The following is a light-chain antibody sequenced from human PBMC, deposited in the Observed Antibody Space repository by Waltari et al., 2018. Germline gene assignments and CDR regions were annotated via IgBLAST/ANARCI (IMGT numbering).Light chain of an antibody. J-gene: IGKJ4*01. CDR2: WAS. Sequence: DIVMTQSPDSLAVSLGERATINCKSSQSVLYRSNNKNYLAWYQQKPGQPPKLLIYWASTRESGVTDRFSASGSGTDFTRTSSSLQAEDVAVYYCQQYYSTPLTFGGGTKVEIK. CDR1: QSVLYRSNNKNY. CDR3: QQYYSTPLT. V-gene: IGKV4-1*01.